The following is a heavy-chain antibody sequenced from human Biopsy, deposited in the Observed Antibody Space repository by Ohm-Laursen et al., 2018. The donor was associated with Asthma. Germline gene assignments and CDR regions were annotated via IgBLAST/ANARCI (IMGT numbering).Heavy chain of an antibody. CDR3: ARCQVGYSSGWSLLLKKIYYSGMDV. Sequence: GASVKASRTPPGGTFSNFAISWARQAPGQGREWLGGIMTVFGTTHYAQKFQGRVTITADETTSRAYMEVTSLRSEDTAIYYCARCQVGYSSGWSLLLKKIYYSGMDVWGQGTAVTVSS. J-gene: IGHJ6*02. D-gene: IGHD6-19*01. CDR1: GGTFSNFA. CDR2: IMTVFGTT. V-gene: IGHV1-69*13.